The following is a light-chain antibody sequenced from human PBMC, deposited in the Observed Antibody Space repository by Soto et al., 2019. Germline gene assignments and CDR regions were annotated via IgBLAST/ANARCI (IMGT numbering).Light chain of an antibody. CDR2: AAS. CDR1: QSISSY. CDR3: QQSYSTPRT. Sequence: DIQMTQSPSSQSASVGDRVTIPWRASQSISSYLNWYQQKPGKAPKLLIYAASSLQSGVPSRFSGSGSGTDFTLTISSLQPEDFATYYCQQSYSTPRTFGQGTKVDIK. V-gene: IGKV1-39*01. J-gene: IGKJ1*01.